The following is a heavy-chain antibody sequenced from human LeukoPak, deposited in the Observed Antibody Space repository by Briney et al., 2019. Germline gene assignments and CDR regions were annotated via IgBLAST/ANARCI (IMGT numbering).Heavy chain of an antibody. CDR3: ARLVPERFFQLNPEGYYDY. Sequence: SETLSLTCAVSGEPFSGYYWGWIRQPPGKGLELIGEINRHGHTDYNPSLKSRVSMSIDTSKNQFSLKLISVTAADTAVYYCARLVPERFFQLNPEGYYDYWGQGTLVTVSS. J-gene: IGHJ4*02. D-gene: IGHD3-3*01. V-gene: IGHV4-34*01. CDR2: INRHGHT. CDR1: GEPFSGYY.